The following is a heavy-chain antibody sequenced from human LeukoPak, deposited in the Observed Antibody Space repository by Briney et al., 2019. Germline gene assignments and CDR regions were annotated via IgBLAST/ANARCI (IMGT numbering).Heavy chain of an antibody. CDR1: GYSISSGYY. Sequence: SETLSLTCAVSGYSISSGYYWGWIRQPPGKGLEWIGSIYHSGSTYYNPSLKSRVTISVDTSKNQFSLKLSSVTAADTAVYYCVRVGYCSGGSCYDLRFDYWGQGTLVTVSS. V-gene: IGHV4-38-2*01. J-gene: IGHJ4*02. CDR2: IYHSGST. CDR3: VRVGYCSGGSCYDLRFDY. D-gene: IGHD2-15*01.